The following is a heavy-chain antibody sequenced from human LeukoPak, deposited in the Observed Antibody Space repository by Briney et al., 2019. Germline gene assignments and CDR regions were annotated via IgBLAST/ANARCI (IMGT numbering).Heavy chain of an antibody. CDR1: GYSISSDYY. CDR2: IYHSGST. Sequence: KPSETLSLTCTVSGYSISSDYYWGWIRQPPGKGLEWIGSIYHSGSTYYNPSLKSRVTISVDTSKNQFSLKLSSVTAADTAVYYCAREPTKGIAAAGGYWGQGTLVTVSS. CDR3: AREPTKGIAAAGGY. J-gene: IGHJ4*02. V-gene: IGHV4-38-2*02. D-gene: IGHD6-13*01.